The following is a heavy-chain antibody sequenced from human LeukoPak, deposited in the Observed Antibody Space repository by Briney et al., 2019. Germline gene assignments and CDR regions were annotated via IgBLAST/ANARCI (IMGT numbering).Heavy chain of an antibody. V-gene: IGHV3-30-3*01. CDR3: ARWYTGISWGIFDY. J-gene: IGHJ4*02. CDR1: GFTFSSYP. CDR2: ISFDGSNK. Sequence: PGRSLRLSCAASGFTFSSYPMHWVRQAPGKGLEWVAVISFDGSNKYFADSVEGRFTVSRDNSKNTLYLQMNSLRAEDTAVYYCARWYTGISWGIFDYWGQGTLVTVSA. D-gene: IGHD7-27*01.